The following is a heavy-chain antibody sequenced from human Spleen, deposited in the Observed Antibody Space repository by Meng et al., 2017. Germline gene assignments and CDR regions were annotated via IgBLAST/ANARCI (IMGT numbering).Heavy chain of an antibody. J-gene: IGHJ4*02. CDR1: GASISSYY. CDR2: SHYSGTT. CDR3: ATVLGDGYSDY. V-gene: IGHV4-59*01. Sequence: QVQLQESGPGLVKPSETLSLTCTVSGASISSYYWSWIRQPPGKGLEWIGYSHYSGTTNYNPSVKSRVTISVDTSKNQFSLKLSSVTAADTAVYYCATVLGDGYSDYWGQGTLVTVSS. D-gene: IGHD5-18*01.